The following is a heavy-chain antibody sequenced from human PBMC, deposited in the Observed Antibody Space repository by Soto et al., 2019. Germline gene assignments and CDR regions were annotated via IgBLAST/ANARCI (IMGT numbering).Heavy chain of an antibody. CDR2: INPNSGGT. CDR3: AREVSWNYRHYYMDV. J-gene: IGHJ6*03. D-gene: IGHD1-7*01. CDR1: GYTFTGYY. Sequence: GASVKVSCRASGYTFTGYYMHWVRQAPGQGLEWMGWINPNSGGTNYAQKFQGWVTMTRDTSISTAYMELSRLRSDDTAVYYCAREVSWNYRHYYMDVWGKGTTVTVSS. V-gene: IGHV1-2*04.